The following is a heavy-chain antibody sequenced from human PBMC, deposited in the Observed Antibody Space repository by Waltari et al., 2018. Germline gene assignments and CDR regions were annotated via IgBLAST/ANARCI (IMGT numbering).Heavy chain of an antibody. CDR1: SNW. D-gene: IGHD5-18*01. CDR3: ARVDTAVVTDY. Sequence: SNWWSWVRQPPGKGLEWIGEIYHSGSTNYNPSLKSRVTISVDKSKNQFSLKLSSVTAADTAVYYCARVDTAVVTDYWGQGTLVTVSS. J-gene: IGHJ4*02. V-gene: IGHV4-4*02. CDR2: IYHSGST.